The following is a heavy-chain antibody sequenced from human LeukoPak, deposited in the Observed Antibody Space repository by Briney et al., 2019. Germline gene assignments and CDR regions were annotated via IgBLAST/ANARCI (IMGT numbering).Heavy chain of an antibody. V-gene: IGHV3-21*04. CDR3: AKDLAGSGSYSFDY. CDR2: ISSSSIYI. CDR1: GFTLSSYS. D-gene: IGHD1-26*01. Sequence: GGSLRLSCAASGFTLSSYSMNWVRQAPGKGLEWVSSISSSSIYIYYADSVKGRFTISRDNAKNSLYLQMNSLRAEDTAVYYCAKDLAGSGSYSFDYWGQGTLVTVSS. J-gene: IGHJ4*02.